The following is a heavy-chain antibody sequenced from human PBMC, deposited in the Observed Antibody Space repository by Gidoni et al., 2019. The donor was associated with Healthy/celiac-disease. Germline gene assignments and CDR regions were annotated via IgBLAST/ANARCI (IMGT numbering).Heavy chain of an antibody. Sequence: EVQLVESGGGLVKPGGSLRLSCEASGLPLGNSVMSGVRQAPGKGLEWVGLIKSKTDGGTTDYAAPVKGRFTISRDDSKNTLYLQMNSLKTEDTAVYYCTTDFWAVGAFDPWGQGTLVTVSS. CDR3: TTDFWAVGAFDP. V-gene: IGHV3-15*01. CDR1: GLPLGNSV. D-gene: IGHD1-26*01. J-gene: IGHJ5*02. CDR2: IKSKTDGGTT.